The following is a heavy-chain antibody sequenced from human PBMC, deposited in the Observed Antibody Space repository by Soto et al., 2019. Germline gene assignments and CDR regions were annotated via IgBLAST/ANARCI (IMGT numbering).Heavy chain of an antibody. CDR3: AREPFRGPLYSGYDGEASPDFDY. J-gene: IGHJ4*02. D-gene: IGHD5-12*01. Sequence: GGSLRLSCAASGFTFSSYAMHWVRQAPGKGLEWVAVISYDGSNKYYADSVKGRFTISRDNSKNTLYLQMNSLRAEDTAVYYCAREPFRGPLYSGYDGEASPDFDYWGQGTLVTVSS. CDR2: ISYDGSNK. CDR1: GFTFSSYA. V-gene: IGHV3-30-3*01.